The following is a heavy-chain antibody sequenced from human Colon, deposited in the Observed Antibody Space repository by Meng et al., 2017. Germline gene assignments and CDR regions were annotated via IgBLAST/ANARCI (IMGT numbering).Heavy chain of an antibody. CDR2: IYWDDDK. J-gene: IGHJ4*02. CDR1: GFSLSTYGGG. D-gene: IGHD1-14*01. V-gene: IGHV2-5*02. CDR3: AHFLAPVGYFDY. Sequence: IPFKGSGPPLAKPSQTLTLTCTFAGFSLSTYGGGVGWIRQPPGKALEWLALIYWDDDKRYSPSLKSRLTLTKDTSKNQVVLTMTNMDPVDTATYYCAHFLAPVGYFDYWGQGALVTVSS.